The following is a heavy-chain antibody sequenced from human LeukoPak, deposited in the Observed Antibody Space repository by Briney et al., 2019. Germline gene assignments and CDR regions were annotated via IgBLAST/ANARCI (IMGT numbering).Heavy chain of an antibody. Sequence: ASVKVSCKPSGYTLTSYEINWVGQATGQGLEWMGWMNLKRGNTGYEQKIQGRVTIARKTSISIAYMELSSLRSEDTAVYYCARGLNYYGSGSYVAWGEKTLVTVSS. CDR2: MNLKRGNT. CDR3: ARGLNYYGSGSYVA. V-gene: IGHV1-8*03. CDR1: GYTLTSYE. J-gene: IGHJ5*02. D-gene: IGHD3-10*01.